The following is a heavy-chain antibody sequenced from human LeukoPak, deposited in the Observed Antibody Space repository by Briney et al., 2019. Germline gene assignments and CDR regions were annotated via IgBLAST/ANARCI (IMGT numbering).Heavy chain of an antibody. Sequence: PGGSLSLSCAASGFTFSSYAMHGVRQAPGKGLEGVAVISYDGSNKYYADSVKGRFTISRDNSKNTLYLQMNSLRAEDTDVYFCARGGGFDYWGQGTLVTVSS. V-gene: IGHV3-30-3*01. D-gene: IGHD3-16*01. CDR1: GFTFSSYA. CDR3: ARGGGFDY. CDR2: ISYDGSNK. J-gene: IGHJ4*02.